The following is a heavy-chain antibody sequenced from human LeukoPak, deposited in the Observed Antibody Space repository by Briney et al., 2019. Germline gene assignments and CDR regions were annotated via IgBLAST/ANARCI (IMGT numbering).Heavy chain of an antibody. J-gene: IGHJ6*02. D-gene: IGHD3-22*01. CDR2: INSDGSST. V-gene: IGHV3-74*01. Sequence: GGSLRLSCAASGFTFSSYWMHWVRQAPGKGLVWVSRINSDGSSTSYADSVKGRFTISRDNAKNTLYLQMNSLRAEDTAVYHCARGPAPYYYDSSGYYHYYYYYGMDVWGQGTTVTVSS. CDR1: GFTFSSYW. CDR3: ARGPAPYYYDSSGYYHYYYYYGMDV.